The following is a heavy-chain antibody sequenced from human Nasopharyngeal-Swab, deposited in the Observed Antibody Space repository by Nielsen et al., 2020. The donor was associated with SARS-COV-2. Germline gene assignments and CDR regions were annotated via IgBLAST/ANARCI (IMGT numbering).Heavy chain of an antibody. J-gene: IGHJ5*02. D-gene: IGHD6-13*01. V-gene: IGHV5-10-1*01. CDR2: IDPSDSYT. Sequence: GGPLRLSCKGSGYSFTSYWISWVRQMPGKGLEWMGRIDPSDSYTNYSPSFQGHVTISADKSISTAYLQWSSLKASDTAMYYCARCEIAAAAIWFDPWGQGTLVTVSS. CDR3: ARCEIAAAAIWFDP. CDR1: GYSFTSYW.